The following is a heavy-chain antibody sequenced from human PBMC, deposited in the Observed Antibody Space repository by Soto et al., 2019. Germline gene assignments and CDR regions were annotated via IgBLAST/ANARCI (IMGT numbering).Heavy chain of an antibody. CDR1: GFIVSNNY. CDR2: IYSGGRT. J-gene: IGHJ6*02. V-gene: IGHV3-53*01. CDR3: ARDLPDYYGMDV. Sequence: GGSLRLSCAASGFIVSNNYMSWVRQAPGKGLEWVSVIYSGGRTFYADSVKGRFTISGDNSKNTLYLQMNSLRAEDTAVYYCARDLPDYYGMDVWGQGTTVTVSS.